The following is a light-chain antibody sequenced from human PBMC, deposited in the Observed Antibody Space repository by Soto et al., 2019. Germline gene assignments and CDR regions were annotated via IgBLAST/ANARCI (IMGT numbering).Light chain of an antibody. V-gene: IGLV2-14*01. Sequence: QSALTQPASVSGSPGQSITISCTGTSSDVGGYNYVSWYQQHPGKAPKLMIYEVSNRPSGVSNRFSGSESANTASLTISGLQSEDEADYNCSSYTSRNTWVFGGGTKLTVL. CDR3: SSYTSRNTWV. CDR1: SSDVGGYNY. J-gene: IGLJ3*02. CDR2: EVS.